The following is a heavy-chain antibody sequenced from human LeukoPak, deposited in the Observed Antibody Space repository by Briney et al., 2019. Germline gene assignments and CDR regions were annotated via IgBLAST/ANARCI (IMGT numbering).Heavy chain of an antibody. Sequence: SETLSLTCAVYGRSFTGYYWGWIRQPPGKGLEWIGEINHTGGTNYNPSLKSRVTISVDTSKNQFSLKLTSVTAADTAVYYCARHYGLRYFDWLFDPPNAFDIWGQGTMVTVSS. V-gene: IGHV4-34*01. CDR3: ARHYGLRYFDWLFDPPNAFDI. J-gene: IGHJ3*02. D-gene: IGHD3-9*01. CDR2: INHTGGT. CDR1: GRSFTGYY.